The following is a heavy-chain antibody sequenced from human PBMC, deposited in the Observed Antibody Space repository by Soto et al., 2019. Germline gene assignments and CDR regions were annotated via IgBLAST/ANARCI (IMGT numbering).Heavy chain of an antibody. CDR3: ASSYYYGSGSLYYFDY. D-gene: IGHD3-10*01. CDR1: GGTFSSYT. Sequence: QVQLVQSRAEVKKPGSSVKVSCKASGGTFSSYTISWVRQAPGQGLEWMGRIIPILGIANYAQKFQGRVTITADKSTSTAYMELSSLRSEDTAVYYCASSYYYGSGSLYYFDYWGQGTLVTVSS. CDR2: IIPILGIA. V-gene: IGHV1-69*02. J-gene: IGHJ4*02.